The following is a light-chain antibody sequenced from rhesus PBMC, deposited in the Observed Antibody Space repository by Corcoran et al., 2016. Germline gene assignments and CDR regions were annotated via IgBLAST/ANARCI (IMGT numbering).Light chain of an antibody. Sequence: DIQMTQSPSSLSASVGDRVTITCRASQGISNWLAWYQQKPGKAPKLLIYMASNLETGFQSRFSGSGSGTDYTLTVSTLKPENSATYYCQQHDTSPWTFGQGTKVEIK. CDR1: QGISNW. V-gene: IGKV1-69*01. J-gene: IGKJ1*01. CDR2: MAS. CDR3: QQHDTSPWT.